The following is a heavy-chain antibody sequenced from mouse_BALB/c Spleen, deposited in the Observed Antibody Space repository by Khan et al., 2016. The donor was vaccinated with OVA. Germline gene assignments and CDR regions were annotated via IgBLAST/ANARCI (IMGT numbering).Heavy chain of an antibody. CDR1: DYTFTDYY. J-gene: IGHJ2*01. Sequence: QVQLQQSGPELVKPGASVKMSCKASDYTFTDYYINWVKQMPGQGPEWIGWIHPGSANTKYNEKFKGKATLTVDTSSRTAFMQLSSLTAEDTAVYFCAGRFDFWGQGTTLTVSS. CDR3: AGRFDF. V-gene: IGHV1-84*02. CDR2: IHPGSANT.